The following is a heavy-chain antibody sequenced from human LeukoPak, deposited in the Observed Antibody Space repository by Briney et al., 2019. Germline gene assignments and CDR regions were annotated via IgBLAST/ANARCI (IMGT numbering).Heavy chain of an antibody. CDR2: ISYDGNNK. D-gene: IGHD1-26*01. J-gene: IGHJ4*02. CDR1: GFTFSSYA. CDR3: ATAAVAPIVGATNFDY. V-gene: IGHV3-30*04. Sequence: GRSLRLSCAASGFTFSSYAMHWVRQAPGKGLEWVTIISYDGNNKYYADSVKGRFTISRDNSKNTLYLQMNSLRAEDTAVYYCATAAVAPIVGATNFDYWGQGTLVTVSS.